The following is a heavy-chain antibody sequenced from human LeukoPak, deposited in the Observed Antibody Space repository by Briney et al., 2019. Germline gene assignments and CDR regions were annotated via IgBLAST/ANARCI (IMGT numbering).Heavy chain of an antibody. CDR2: IYTSGST. J-gene: IGHJ5*02. V-gene: IGHV4-4*07. CDR3: ARATSRYYDSSGYLSTFDP. CDR1: GGSISGYY. D-gene: IGHD3-22*01. Sequence: SETLSLTCTVSGGSISGYYWSWIRQPAGKGLEWIGRIYTSGSTNYNPSLKSRVTMSVDTSKNQFSLKLSSVTAADTAVYYCARATSRYYDSSGYLSTFDPWGQGTLVTVSS.